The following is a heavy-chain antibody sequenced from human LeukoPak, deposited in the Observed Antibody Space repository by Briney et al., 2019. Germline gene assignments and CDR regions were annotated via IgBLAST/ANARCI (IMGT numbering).Heavy chain of an antibody. CDR3: ARDSISGSYVHYDN. V-gene: IGHV7-4-1*02. J-gene: IGHJ4*02. CDR1: GYTFNRYG. Sequence: ASVKVSCKASGYTFNRYGMNWVRQAPGQGLEWMGWINTNTGNPTYAQGFTGRFVFSLDTSVSTAYLQINSLKAEDTAMYYCARDSISGSYVHYDNWGQGTLVTVSS. D-gene: IGHD1-26*01. CDR2: INTNTGNP.